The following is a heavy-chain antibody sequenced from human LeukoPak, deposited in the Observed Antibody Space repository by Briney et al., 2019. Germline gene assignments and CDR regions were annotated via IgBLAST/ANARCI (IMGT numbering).Heavy chain of an antibody. Sequence: GGSLRLSCAASGFTFSSYRMSWVRQAPGKGLEWVANTKQDGSEKYYVDSVKGRFTISRENAKNSLYLQMNSLRAGDTAVYYCARVGGQWLAEWYFDLWGRGTLVTVSS. CDR2: TKQDGSEK. J-gene: IGHJ2*01. V-gene: IGHV3-7*01. CDR3: ARVGGQWLAEWYFDL. CDR1: GFTFSSYR. D-gene: IGHD6-19*01.